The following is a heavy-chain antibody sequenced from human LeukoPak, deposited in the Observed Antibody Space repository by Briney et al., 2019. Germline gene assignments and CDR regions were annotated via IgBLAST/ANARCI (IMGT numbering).Heavy chain of an antibody. Sequence: GGSLRLSCAASGFTFSSYAMSWVRQAPGKGLEWVSVIYSGGSTYYADSVKGRFTISRDNSKNTLYLQMNSLRAEDTAVYYCAGEDYWGQGTLVTVSS. CDR3: AGEDY. V-gene: IGHV3-66*01. CDR2: IYSGGST. J-gene: IGHJ4*02. CDR1: GFTFSSYA.